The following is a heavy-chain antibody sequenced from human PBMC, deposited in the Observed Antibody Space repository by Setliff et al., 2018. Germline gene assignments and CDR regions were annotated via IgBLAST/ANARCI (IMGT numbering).Heavy chain of an antibody. CDR2: IIHSGST. Sequence: SETLSLTCTVSGGSISSSGYYWSWIRQPPGKRLEWIGEIIHSGSTNYNPSLKSRVTMSVDTSKNQFSLHLTSVTAADTAVYYCAREVGTSTSSDAFDVWGQGMMVTVSS. D-gene: IGHD1-26*01. J-gene: IGHJ3*01. V-gene: IGHV4-39*07. CDR3: AREVGTSTSSDAFDV. CDR1: GGSISSSGYY.